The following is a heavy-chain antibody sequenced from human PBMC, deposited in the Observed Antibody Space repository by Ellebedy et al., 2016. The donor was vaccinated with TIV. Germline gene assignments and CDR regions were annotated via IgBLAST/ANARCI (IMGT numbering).Heavy chain of an antibody. CDR2: IYFSGTT. V-gene: IGHV4-61*01. D-gene: IGHD7-27*01. J-gene: IGHJ4*02. CDR3: ARRRWGFNYYFDY. Sequence: SETLSLXXSVFGGSVRSGNYYWNWIRQSPRKGLEWIGNIYFSGTTNYNPSLKSRVTLSVDTSKNQFSLNLTSVTAADTAIYYCARRRWGFNYYFDYWGPGTLVTVSS. CDR1: GGSVRSGNYY.